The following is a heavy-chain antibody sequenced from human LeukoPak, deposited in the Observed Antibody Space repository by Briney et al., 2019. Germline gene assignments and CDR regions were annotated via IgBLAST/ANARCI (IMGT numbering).Heavy chain of an antibody. Sequence: SETLSLTCTVSGGSISSSSYYWGWIRQPPGKGLEWIGSIYYSGSTYYNPSLKSRVTISVDTSKNQFSLKLSSVTAADTAVYYCAREGDYYDSSGSLANWFDPWGQGTLVTVSS. CDR3: AREGDYYDSSGSLANWFDP. CDR1: GGSISSSSYY. D-gene: IGHD3-22*01. J-gene: IGHJ5*02. CDR2: IYYSGST. V-gene: IGHV4-39*07.